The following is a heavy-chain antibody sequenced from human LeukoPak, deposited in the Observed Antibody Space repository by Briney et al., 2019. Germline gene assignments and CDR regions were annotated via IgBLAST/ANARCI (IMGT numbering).Heavy chain of an antibody. CDR1: GGSISSYY. V-gene: IGHV4-4*07. CDR3: ARGKEPAAQNGYYYSYMDV. CDR2: IYASGST. Sequence: SETLSLTCTVSGGSISSYYWNWIRQPAGKGLEWVGRIYASGSTNYSPSLKSRVTMSVDTSKNQFSLILNSVTAADTAVYYCARGKEPAAQNGYYYSYMDVWGKGTMVTVSS. J-gene: IGHJ6*03. D-gene: IGHD3-3*01.